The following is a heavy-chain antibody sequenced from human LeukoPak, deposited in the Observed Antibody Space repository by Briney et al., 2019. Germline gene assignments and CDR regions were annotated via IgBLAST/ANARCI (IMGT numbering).Heavy chain of an antibody. CDR1: GFIFNFYA. CDR3: AKSSGSGPYFYGMDV. V-gene: IGHV3-23*01. J-gene: IGHJ6*02. Sequence: GASLRLSCAASGFIFNFYAMSWVRQAPGKGPEWVSGISGSGSTTYYADSVKGRFTISRDNSKNTLYLQMNSLRVEDTAVYYCAKSSGSGPYFYGMDVWGHGTTVTVSS. D-gene: IGHD3-10*01. CDR2: ISGSGSTT.